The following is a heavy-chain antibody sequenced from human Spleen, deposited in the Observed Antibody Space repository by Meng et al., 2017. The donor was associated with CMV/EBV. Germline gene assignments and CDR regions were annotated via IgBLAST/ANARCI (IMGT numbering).Heavy chain of an antibody. CDR3: ARGVRRDCSSTSCFYYFDY. D-gene: IGHD2-2*01. V-gene: IGHV1-2*02. CDR1: FTGYY. CDR2: INPNSGGT. Sequence: FTGYYMHWVRQAPGQGLEWMGWINPNSGGTNYAQKFQGRVTMTRDTSISTAYMELSRLRSDDTAVYYCARGVRRDCSSTSCFYYFDYWGQGALVTVSS. J-gene: IGHJ4*02.